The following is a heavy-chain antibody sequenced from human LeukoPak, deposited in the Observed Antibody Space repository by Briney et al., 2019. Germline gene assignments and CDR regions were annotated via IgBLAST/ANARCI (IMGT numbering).Heavy chain of an antibody. V-gene: IGHV4-4*07. Sequence: SETLSLTCTVSGGSISSYYWSWIRQPAGKGLEWIGRIYTTGTTYYNPSLKSPVTISVDTSKNQFSLKLNSVTAADTAVYYCARQYYGSEDNWGQGTLVTVSS. D-gene: IGHD3-10*01. CDR2: IYTTGTT. CDR3: ARQYYGSEDN. CDR1: GGSISSYY. J-gene: IGHJ4*02.